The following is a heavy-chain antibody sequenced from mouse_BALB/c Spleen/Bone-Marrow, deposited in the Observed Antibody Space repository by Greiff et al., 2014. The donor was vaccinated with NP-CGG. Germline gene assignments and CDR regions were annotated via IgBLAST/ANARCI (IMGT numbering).Heavy chain of an antibody. D-gene: IGHD2-2*01. Sequence: VQLVESGPQLVRPGTSVKISCKASGYPFTSYWMHWVKQRPGQGLEWIGMIDPSDSETRLNQKFRDKATLTVDKSSSTAYMQLSSPTSEDSAVYYCANLYGYLFGYWGQGTTLTVSS. CDR3: ANLYGYLFGY. V-gene: IGHV1S127*01. CDR2: IDPSDSET. CDR1: GYPFTSYW. J-gene: IGHJ2*01.